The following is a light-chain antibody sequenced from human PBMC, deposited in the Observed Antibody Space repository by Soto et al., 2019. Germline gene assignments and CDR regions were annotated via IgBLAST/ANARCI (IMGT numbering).Light chain of an antibody. CDR2: AAS. CDR1: QSISTY. CDR3: QQSYSAPPWT. Sequence: DIQMTQSPSSLSASVGDRVTISCRASQSISTYLNWYQQKPGKAPRLLIYAASTVQTGVPPRFSGSGSGTDFTLTISSLRLDDIATHFCQQSYSAPPWTFGQGTKVEIK. J-gene: IGKJ1*01. V-gene: IGKV1-39*01.